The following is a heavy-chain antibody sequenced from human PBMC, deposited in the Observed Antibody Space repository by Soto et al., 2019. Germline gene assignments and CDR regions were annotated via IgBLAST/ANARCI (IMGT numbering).Heavy chain of an antibody. CDR3: AKDAKLRYFDWLLRGSGYYYYMDV. CDR1: GFTVSSNY. D-gene: IGHD3-9*01. J-gene: IGHJ6*03. V-gene: IGHV3-53*01. Sequence: PGGSLRLSCAASGFTVSSNYMSWVRQAPGRGLEWVSVIYSGGSTYYADSVKGRFTISRHNSKNTLYLQMNSLRAEDTAVYYCAKDAKLRYFDWLLRGSGYYYYMDVWGKGTTVTVSS. CDR2: IYSGGST.